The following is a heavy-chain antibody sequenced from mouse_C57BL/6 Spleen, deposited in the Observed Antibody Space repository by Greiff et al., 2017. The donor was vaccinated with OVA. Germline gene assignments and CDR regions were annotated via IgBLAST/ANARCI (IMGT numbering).Heavy chain of an antibody. CDR2: IYPGSGNT. CDR1: GYTFTDYY. J-gene: IGHJ3*01. D-gene: IGHD3-2*02. CDR3: ARSSSAPAAY. V-gene: IGHV1-76*01. Sequence: VQLQQSGAELVRPGASVKLSCKASGYTFTDYYINWVKQRPGQGLEWIARIYPGSGNTYYNEKFKGKATLTAEKSSSTAYMQLSSLTSEDSAVYFCARSSSAPAAYWGQGTLVTVSA.